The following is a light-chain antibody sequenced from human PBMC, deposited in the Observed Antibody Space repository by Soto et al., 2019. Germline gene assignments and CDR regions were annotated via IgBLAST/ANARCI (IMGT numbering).Light chain of an antibody. CDR3: QHYNSYSEA. CDR2: EAS. CDR1: QTISSW. V-gene: IGKV1-5*03. Sequence: DIQMTQSPSTLSGSVGDRVTITCRASQTISSWLAWYQQKPGKAPKLLIYEASTLKSGVPSRFSGSGSGKEFTLTISSLQPDDFATYYCQHYNSYSEAFGQGTKVELK. J-gene: IGKJ1*01.